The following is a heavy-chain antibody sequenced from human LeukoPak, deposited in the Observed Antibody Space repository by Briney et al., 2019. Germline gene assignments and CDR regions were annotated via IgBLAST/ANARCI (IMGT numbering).Heavy chain of an antibody. Sequence: SETLSLTCTVSGGSISSYYWSWIRQPAGKGLEWIGRIYYSGSTYYNPSLKSRVTISVDTSKNQFSLKLSSVTAADTAVYYCARDGMEEEWLLGGYFDYWGQGTLVTVSS. CDR2: IYYSGST. J-gene: IGHJ4*02. V-gene: IGHV4-4*07. CDR1: GGSISSYY. D-gene: IGHD3-3*01. CDR3: ARDGMEEEWLLGGYFDY.